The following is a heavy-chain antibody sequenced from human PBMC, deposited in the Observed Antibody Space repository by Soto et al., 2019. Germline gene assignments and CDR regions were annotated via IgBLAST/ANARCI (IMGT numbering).Heavy chain of an antibody. CDR3: ARAWGDLDY. V-gene: IGHV1-8*01. D-gene: IGHD3-16*01. CDR2: VNPNSGNT. J-gene: IGHJ4*02. Sequence: ASVKVSCKASGYTFTSYDINWVRQATGQGLEWMGWVNPNSGNTGYAQKFQGRVTMTRDTSISTAYMELSSLRSEDTAIYYCARAWGDLDYWGQGTLVTVSS. CDR1: GYTFTSYD.